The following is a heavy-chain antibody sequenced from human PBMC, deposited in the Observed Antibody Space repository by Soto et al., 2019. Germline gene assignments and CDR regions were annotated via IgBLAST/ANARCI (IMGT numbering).Heavy chain of an antibody. CDR1: GFRFDDYA. Sequence: TGGSLRLSCAASGFRFDDYAMHWVWQVPGKGLEWVSGISWNSGSLGYGDSVKGRFTTSRDNAKNSLYLQMNGLRPEDTAFYYCVKDNGGYYDSSGNFEYWGQGTLVTVYS. V-gene: IGHV3-9*01. CDR2: ISWNSGSL. J-gene: IGHJ4*02. D-gene: IGHD3-22*01. CDR3: VKDNGGYYDSSGNFEY.